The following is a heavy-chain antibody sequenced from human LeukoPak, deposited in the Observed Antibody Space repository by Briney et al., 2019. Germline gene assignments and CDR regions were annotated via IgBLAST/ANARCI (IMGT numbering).Heavy chain of an antibody. CDR1: GFTFSGYW. J-gene: IGHJ5*02. CDR2: IKQDGSEK. Sequence: GGSLRLSCAASGFTFSGYWMSWVRQAPGKGLEWAANIKQDGSEKYYVDSVKGRFTISRDNAKNSLYLQMNSLRAEDTAVYYCARGGPYSSSSDKWFDPWGQGTLVTVSS. CDR3: ARGGPYSSSSDKWFDP. V-gene: IGHV3-7*01. D-gene: IGHD6-6*01.